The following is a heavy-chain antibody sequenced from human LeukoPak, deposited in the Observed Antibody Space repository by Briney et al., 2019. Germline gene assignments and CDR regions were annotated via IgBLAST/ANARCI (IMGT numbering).Heavy chain of an antibody. V-gene: IGHV4-59*01. Sequence: SETLSLTCTVSGGSMSNYYWSWIRQPPGKGLEWIANIRDSGRTSHNPSLKSQVTISVDTSKNQFSLKLSSVTAADTAVYYCARDHISYYDSSGLDYWGQGTLVTVSS. J-gene: IGHJ4*02. CDR1: GGSMSNYY. CDR3: ARDHISYYDSSGLDY. CDR2: IRDSGRT. D-gene: IGHD3-22*01.